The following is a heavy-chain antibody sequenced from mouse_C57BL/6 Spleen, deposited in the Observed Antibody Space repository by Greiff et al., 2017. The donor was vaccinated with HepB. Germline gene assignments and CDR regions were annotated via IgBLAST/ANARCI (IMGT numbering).Heavy chain of an antibody. CDR3: ERETGSGSLGY. J-gene: IGHJ2*01. CDR2: IYPGDGDT. Sequence: QVQLQQSGPELVKPGASVKISCKASGYSFSSSWMNWVKQRPGKGLEWIGRIYPGDGDTNYNGKFKGKATLTADKSSSTAYMQLSSLTSEDSAVYGGERETGSGSLGYWGQGTTLIVSS. D-gene: IGHD3-2*02. CDR1: GYSFSSSW. V-gene: IGHV1-82*01.